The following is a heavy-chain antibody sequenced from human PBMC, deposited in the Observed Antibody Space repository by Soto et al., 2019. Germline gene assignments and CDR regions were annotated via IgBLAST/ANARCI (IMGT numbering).Heavy chain of an antibody. CDR2: LIPIFGTA. CDR3: ASQVASSRSSPTLYNWFDP. J-gene: IGHJ5*02. CDR1: GGTFSSYA. D-gene: IGHD6-6*01. V-gene: IGHV1-69*01. Sequence: QVQLVQSGAEVKKPGSSVKVSCKASGGTFSSYAISWVRQAPGQGLEWMGGLIPIFGTANYAQKFQGRVTITADESTSTAYLELSSLRSEDTAVYDCASQVASSRSSPTLYNWFDPWGQGALVTVSS.